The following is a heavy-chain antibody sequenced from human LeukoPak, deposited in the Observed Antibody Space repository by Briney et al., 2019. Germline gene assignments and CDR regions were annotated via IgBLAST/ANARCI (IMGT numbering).Heavy chain of an antibody. CDR2: INHSGST. D-gene: IGHD3-10*01. Sequence: KTSETLSLTCAVYGGSFSGYYWSWIRQPPGKGLEWIGEINHSGSTNYNPSLKSRVSISVDTSKNQFSLKLSSVTAADTAVYYCASGVGSGEAFDIWGQGTMVTVSS. J-gene: IGHJ3*02. CDR3: ASGVGSGEAFDI. CDR1: GGSFSGYY. V-gene: IGHV4-34*01.